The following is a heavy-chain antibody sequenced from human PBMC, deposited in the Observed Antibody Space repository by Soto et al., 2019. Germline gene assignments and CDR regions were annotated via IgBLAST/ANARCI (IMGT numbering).Heavy chain of an antibody. CDR3: TRGAGAAASPGCYYHGLDI. D-gene: IGHD6-13*01. CDR2: IRNKGNSHTT. Sequence: GGSLRLSCAASGFTFSDHYMDWVRQAPGKELEWVGRIRNKGNSHTTEYAASVKGRFTVSRDDSKNSLYLQMNNLKITDTAVYYCTRGAGAAASPGCYYHGLDIREKRT. V-gene: IGHV3-72*01. J-gene: IGHJ6*01. CDR1: GFTFSDHY.